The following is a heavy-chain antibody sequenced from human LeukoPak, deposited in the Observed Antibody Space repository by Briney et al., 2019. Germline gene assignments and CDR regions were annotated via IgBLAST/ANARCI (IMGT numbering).Heavy chain of an antibody. Sequence: SETLSLTCTVSGGSISSYYWSWIRQPPGKGLEWIGYIYYSGSTNYNPSLKSRVTISVDTSKNQFSLKLSSVTAADTAVYYCARDLGSGSYYRNYYYGMDVWGQGTTVTVSS. CDR2: IYYSGST. D-gene: IGHD3-10*01. CDR1: GGSISSYY. CDR3: ARDLGSGSYYRNYYYGMDV. V-gene: IGHV4-59*01. J-gene: IGHJ6*02.